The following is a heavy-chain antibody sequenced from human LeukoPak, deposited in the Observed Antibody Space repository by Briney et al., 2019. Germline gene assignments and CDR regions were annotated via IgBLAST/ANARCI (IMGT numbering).Heavy chain of an antibody. J-gene: IGHJ3*02. CDR2: ISSSSSYI. CDR1: GFIFSSYS. CDR3: ARESSPEDAFDI. V-gene: IGHV3-21*01. Sequence: GGSLRLSCAASGFIFSSYSMNWVRQAPGKGLEWVSSISSSSSYIYHADSVKGRFTISRDNAKNSLYLQMNSLRAEDTAVYYCARESSPEDAFDIWGQGTMVTVSS.